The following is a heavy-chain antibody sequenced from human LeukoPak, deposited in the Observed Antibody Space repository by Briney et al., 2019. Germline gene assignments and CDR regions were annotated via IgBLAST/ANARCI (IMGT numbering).Heavy chain of an antibody. D-gene: IGHD2-2*01. V-gene: IGHV1-2*06. CDR2: INPNSGGT. Sequence: ASVKVSCKASGYTFTGYYMHWVRQAPGQGLEWMGRINPNSGGTNYAQKFQGGVTMTRDTSISTAYMELSRLRSDDTAVYYCARDNQLGYCSSTSCPYYYYMDVWGKGTTVTVSS. CDR3: ARDNQLGYCSSTSCPYYYYMDV. J-gene: IGHJ6*03. CDR1: GYTFTGYY.